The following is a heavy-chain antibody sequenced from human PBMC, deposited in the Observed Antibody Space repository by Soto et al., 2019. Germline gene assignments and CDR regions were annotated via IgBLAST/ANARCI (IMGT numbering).Heavy chain of an antibody. J-gene: IGHJ3*02. CDR2: ISGSGGST. CDR3: AKPVQAIFGVVTDAFDI. CDR1: GFTFSSYA. D-gene: IGHD3-3*01. V-gene: IGHV3-23*01. Sequence: GGSLRLSCAASGFTFSSYAMSWVRQAPGKGLEWVSAISGSGGSTYYADSVKGRFTISRDNSKNTLYLQMNSLRAEDTAVYYCAKPVQAIFGVVTDAFDIWGQGTMVTVSS.